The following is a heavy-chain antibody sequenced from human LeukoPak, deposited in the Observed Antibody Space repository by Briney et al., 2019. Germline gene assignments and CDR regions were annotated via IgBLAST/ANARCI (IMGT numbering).Heavy chain of an antibody. V-gene: IGHV1-18*01. D-gene: IGHD2-21*01. CDR1: GYTFTSYG. J-gene: IGHJ4*02. Sequence: ASVKVSCKASGYTFTSYGISWVRQAPGQGLEWVGWISAYNGDTNHAQKLQGRVTMTTDTSTSTAYMELRSLRSDDTAVYYCARIAYCGGDCYTTYFDYWGQGALVTVSS. CDR2: ISAYNGDT. CDR3: ARIAYCGGDCYTTYFDY.